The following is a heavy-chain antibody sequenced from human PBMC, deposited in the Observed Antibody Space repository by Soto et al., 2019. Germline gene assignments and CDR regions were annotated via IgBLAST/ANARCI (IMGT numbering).Heavy chain of an antibody. D-gene: IGHD6-19*01. J-gene: IGHJ5*01. Sequence: ASVKVSCKASGYTFTSYAMHWVRQAPGQRLEWMGWINAGNGNTKYSQKFQGRVTITRDTSASTAYMELSSLRSEDTAVYYCARVRFSGWYGWFDSWGQGTLVTVSS. CDR3: ARVRFSGWYGWFDS. V-gene: IGHV1-3*01. CDR2: INAGNGNT. CDR1: GYTFTSYA.